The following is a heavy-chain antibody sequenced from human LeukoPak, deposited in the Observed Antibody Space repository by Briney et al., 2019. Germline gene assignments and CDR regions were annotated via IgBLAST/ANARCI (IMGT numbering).Heavy chain of an antibody. CDR1: GGTFSSYA. D-gene: IGHD3-22*01. Sequence: GASVKVSCKASGGTFSSYAISRVRQAPGQGLEWMGRIIPILGIANYAQKFQGRVTITADKSTSTAYMELSSLRSEDTAVYYCARAVFKDGDYYDSSGYYSNEYFQHWGQGTLVTVSS. J-gene: IGHJ1*01. CDR2: IIPILGIA. CDR3: ARAVFKDGDYYDSSGYYSNEYFQH. V-gene: IGHV1-69*04.